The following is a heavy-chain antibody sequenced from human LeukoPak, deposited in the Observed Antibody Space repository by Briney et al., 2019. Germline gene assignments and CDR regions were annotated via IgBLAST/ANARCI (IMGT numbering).Heavy chain of an antibody. V-gene: IGHV1-2*02. CDR3: ARDLLEGVYIAPEYYFDY. D-gene: IGHD6-13*01. J-gene: IGHJ4*02. CDR1: GYTFTSYY. CDR2: INPNSGGT. Sequence: ASVKVSCKASGYTFTSYYMHWVRQAPGQGLEWMGWINPNSGGTNYAQKFQGRVTMTRDTSISTAYMELSRLRSDDTAVYYCARDLLEGVYIAPEYYFDYWGQGTLVTVSS.